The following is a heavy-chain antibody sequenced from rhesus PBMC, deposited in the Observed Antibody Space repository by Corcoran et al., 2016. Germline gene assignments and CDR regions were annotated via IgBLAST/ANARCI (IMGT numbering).Heavy chain of an antibody. J-gene: IGHJ2*01. CDR2: IGGSSRST. Sequence: QVQLQESGPGLVKPSETLSLTCAVSGYSISSGYGWSWIRQPPGKGLEWIGDIGGSSRSTNYNPSLKSRVTISKDTSKNQFSLKLSSVTAADTAVYYCARARRGSGWYFDLWGPGTPITISS. D-gene: IGHD6-31*01. V-gene: IGHV4-127*01. CDR3: ARARRGSGWYFDL. CDR1: GYSISSGYG.